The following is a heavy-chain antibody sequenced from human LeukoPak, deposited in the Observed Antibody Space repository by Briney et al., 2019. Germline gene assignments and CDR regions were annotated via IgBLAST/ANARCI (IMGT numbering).Heavy chain of an antibody. CDR2: IRYDGSNK. J-gene: IGHJ3*02. CDR1: GFTFSSYG. Sequence: PGGSLRLSCAASGFTFSSYGMHWVRQAPGKGLEWVAFIRYDGSNKYYADSVKGRFTISRDNAKNSLYLQMNSLRAEDTAVYYCARFPGSYCSGGSCFDAFDIWGQGTMVTVSS. V-gene: IGHV3-33*08. D-gene: IGHD2-15*01. CDR3: ARFPGSYCSGGSCFDAFDI.